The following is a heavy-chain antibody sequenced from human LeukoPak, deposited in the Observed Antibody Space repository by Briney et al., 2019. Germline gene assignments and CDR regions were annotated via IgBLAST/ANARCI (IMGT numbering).Heavy chain of an antibody. CDR3: ARVAGYYDSSGYYYLTPRLFDY. D-gene: IGHD3-22*01. CDR1: GGSFSGYY. J-gene: IGHJ4*02. V-gene: IGHV4-34*01. CDR2: INHSRST. Sequence: SETLSLTCAVYGGSFSGYYWSWIRQPPGKGLKWIGEINHSRSTNYNPSLKSRVTISVDTSKNQFSLKLSSVTAADTAVYYCARVAGYYDSSGYYYLTPRLFDYWGQGTLVTVSS.